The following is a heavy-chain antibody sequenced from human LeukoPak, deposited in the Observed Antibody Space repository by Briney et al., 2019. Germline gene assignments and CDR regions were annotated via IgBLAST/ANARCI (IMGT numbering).Heavy chain of an antibody. V-gene: IGHV1-24*01. D-gene: IGHD3-3*01. CDR2: FDPEDGET. Sequence: ASVKVSCKVSGYTLTELSMHWLRQAPGKGLEWMGGFDPEDGETIYAQKFQGRVTMTEDTSTDTAYMELSSLRSEDTAVYYCATARFLEWFGWFDPWGQGTLVTVSS. CDR3: ATARFLEWFGWFDP. CDR1: GYTLTELS. J-gene: IGHJ5*02.